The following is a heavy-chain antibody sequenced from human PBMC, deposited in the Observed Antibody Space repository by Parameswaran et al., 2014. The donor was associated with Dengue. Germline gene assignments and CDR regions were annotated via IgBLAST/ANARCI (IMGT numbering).Heavy chain of an antibody. D-gene: IGHD3-3*01. J-gene: IGHJ4*02. CDR2: ISSSSSYI. CDR3: ARVFSRYDFWSGYCPY. Sequence: KWIRQPPGKGLEWVSSISSSSSYIYYADSVKGRFTISRDNAKNSLYLQMNSLRAEDTAVYYCARVFSRYDFWSGYCPYWGQGTLVTVSS. V-gene: IGHV3-21*01.